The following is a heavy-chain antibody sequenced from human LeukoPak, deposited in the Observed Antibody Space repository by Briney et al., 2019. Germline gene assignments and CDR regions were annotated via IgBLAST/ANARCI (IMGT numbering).Heavy chain of an antibody. D-gene: IGHD6-6*01. Sequence: ASVKVSCKASGYTFTSYDINWVRQATGQGLEWMGWMNPNSGNTGYAQKFQGRVTMTRNTSISTAYMELSSRRSEATAVYYCARNLYSSSSVWFDPWGQGTLVTVSS. V-gene: IGHV1-8*01. CDR3: ARNLYSSSSVWFDP. J-gene: IGHJ5*02. CDR1: GYTFTSYD. CDR2: MNPNSGNT.